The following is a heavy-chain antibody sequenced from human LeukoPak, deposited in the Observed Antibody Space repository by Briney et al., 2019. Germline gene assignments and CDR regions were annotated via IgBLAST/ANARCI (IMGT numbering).Heavy chain of an antibody. J-gene: IGHJ4*02. CDR3: AKNRSGWYYLDY. V-gene: IGHV3-9*01. Sequence: PGGSLRLSCAASGFSFDDYAMHWVRQVPGKGLEWVSGITWNSAPIGYAGSVKGRFTISRDNSKNSLYLQMNSLTVEDTAVYYCAKNRSGWYYLDYWGQGTLVTVSS. D-gene: IGHD6-19*01. CDR1: GFSFDDYA. CDR2: ITWNSAPI.